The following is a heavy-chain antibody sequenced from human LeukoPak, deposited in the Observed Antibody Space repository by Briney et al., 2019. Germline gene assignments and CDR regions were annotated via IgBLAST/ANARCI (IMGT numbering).Heavy chain of an antibody. Sequence: GGSLRLSCAASGFTFSDFAMSWVRQAPGKGLEWVSGITDSGTTTYYADSVKGRFTISRDNSKNTLYLQMNSLRAEDTAVYYCAKSDDSSGYYYEIDYWGQGTLVTVSS. CDR3: AKSDDSSGYYYEIDY. D-gene: IGHD3-22*01. CDR1: GFTFSDFA. V-gene: IGHV3-23*01. CDR2: ITDSGTTT. J-gene: IGHJ4*02.